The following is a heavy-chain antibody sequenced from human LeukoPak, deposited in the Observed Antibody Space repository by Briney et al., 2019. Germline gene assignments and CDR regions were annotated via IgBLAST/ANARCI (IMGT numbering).Heavy chain of an antibody. J-gene: IGHJ6*04. CDR1: GFPFSNSW. D-gene: IGHD1/OR15-1a*01. CDR2: INKDGGGI. Sequence: PGGSLRLSCGVPGFPFSNSWTYWARQAPGKGLEGVANINKDGGGISYVDSVKGRFIISRDNARNSLYLQMNSLRVEDTAVYLCAGGNSMDVWGKGTAVTVSS. V-gene: IGHV3-7*03. CDR3: AGGNSMDV.